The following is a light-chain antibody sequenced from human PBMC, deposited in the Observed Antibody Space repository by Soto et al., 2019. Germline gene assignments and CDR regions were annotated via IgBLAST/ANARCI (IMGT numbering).Light chain of an antibody. CDR3: QKYNRTPRT. CDR2: EAS. V-gene: IGKV1-27*01. CDR1: R. J-gene: IGKJ1*01. Sequence: DIQMTQSPSSLSASVGDKVTITCRASRHKPGKVPKLLIYEASTLQSGGPSRFSGGGSGTDFTLTISSLQPEDVTTYYCQKYNRTPRTFGQGTKVELK.